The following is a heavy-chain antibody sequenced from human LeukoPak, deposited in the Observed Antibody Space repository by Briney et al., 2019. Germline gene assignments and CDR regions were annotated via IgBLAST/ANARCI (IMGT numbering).Heavy chain of an antibody. Sequence: GGSLRLSCAASGFTFSDYYMSWIRQAPGKGLEWVSSISSSSSYIYYADSVKGRFTISRDNAKNSLYLQMNSLRAEDTAVYYCARVDSSGWVIDYWGQGTLVTVSS. D-gene: IGHD3-22*01. CDR3: ARVDSSGWVIDY. CDR1: GFTFSDYY. CDR2: ISSSSSYI. V-gene: IGHV3-11*06. J-gene: IGHJ4*02.